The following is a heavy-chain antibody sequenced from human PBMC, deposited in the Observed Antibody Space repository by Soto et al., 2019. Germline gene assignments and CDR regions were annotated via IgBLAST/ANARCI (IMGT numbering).Heavy chain of an antibody. CDR1: GFTLSDYY. CDR3: ARDRERWLQSDAFDI. V-gene: IGHV3-11*01. CDR2: ISSSGSTI. Sequence: SLRRSCAASGFTLSDYYMSWIRQAPGKGLEWVSYISSSGSTIYYADSVKGRFTISRDNAKNSLYLQMNSLRAEDTAVYYCARDRERWLQSDAFDIWGQGTMVTVSS. J-gene: IGHJ3*02. D-gene: IGHD5-12*01.